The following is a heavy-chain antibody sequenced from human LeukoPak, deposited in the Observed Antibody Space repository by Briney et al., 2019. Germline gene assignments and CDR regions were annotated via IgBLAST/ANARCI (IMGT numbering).Heavy chain of an antibody. CDR1: GFTFSSYW. CDR3: ARSLRDYGDYVLNWFDP. Sequence: GGSLRLSCAASGFTFSSYWMSWVRQAPGKGLEWVANIKQDGSEKYYVDSVKGRFTISRDNARNSLYLQMNSLRAEDTAVYYCARSLRDYGDYVLNWFDPWGQGTLVTVSS. D-gene: IGHD4-17*01. CDR2: IKQDGSEK. J-gene: IGHJ5*02. V-gene: IGHV3-7*01.